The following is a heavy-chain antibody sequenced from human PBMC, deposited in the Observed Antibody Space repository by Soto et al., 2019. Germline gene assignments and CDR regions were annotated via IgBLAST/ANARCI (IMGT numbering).Heavy chain of an antibody. CDR2: IYPGDSDT. CDR1: GHSFTSYW. CDR3: ARVQQLVKVYYYYGMDV. V-gene: IGHV5-51*01. Sequence: GESLKISCKGSGHSFTSYWIGWVRQMPGKGLEWMGIIYPGDSDTRYSPSFQGQVTISADKSISTAYLQWSSLKASDTAMYYCARVQQLVKVYYYYGMDVWGQGTTVTVSS. D-gene: IGHD6-13*01. J-gene: IGHJ6*02.